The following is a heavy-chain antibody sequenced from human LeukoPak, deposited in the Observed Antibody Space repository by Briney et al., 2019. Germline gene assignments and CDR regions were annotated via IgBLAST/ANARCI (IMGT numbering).Heavy chain of an antibody. CDR2: IYYSGST. V-gene: IGHV4-59*08. CDR1: GGSISSYY. D-gene: IGHD1-26*01. CDR3: ARHPQSVIVGATRESWFDP. J-gene: IGHJ5*02. Sequence: SETLSLTCTVSGGSISSYYWSWIRQPPGKGLEWIGYIYYSGSTNYNPSLKSRVTISVDTSNNQFSLKLSSVTAADTAVYYCARHPQSVIVGATRESWFDPWGQGTLVTVSS.